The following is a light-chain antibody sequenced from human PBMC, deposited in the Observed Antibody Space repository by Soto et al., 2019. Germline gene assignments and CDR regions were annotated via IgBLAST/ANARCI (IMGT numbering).Light chain of an antibody. Sequence: QSALTRPASVSGSPGQSITISCTGTSSDVGGYNYVSWYQQHPGKAPKPMIYEVSNRPSGVSIRFSGSKSGNTAFLTISRLQAEDVAYYYLSSYTSSSTYVFGPGTKVTVL. CDR2: EVS. J-gene: IGLJ1*01. V-gene: IGLV2-14*01. CDR1: SSDVGGYNY. CDR3: SSYTSSSTYV.